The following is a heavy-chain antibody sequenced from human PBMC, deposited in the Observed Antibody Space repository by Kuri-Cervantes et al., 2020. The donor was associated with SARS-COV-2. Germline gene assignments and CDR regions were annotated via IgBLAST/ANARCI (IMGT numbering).Heavy chain of an antibody. CDR1: GDSTASSSYY. J-gene: IGHJ2*01. V-gene: IGHV4-39*01. Sequence: SETLSLTCTVSGDSTASSSYYWGWIRQPPGKGLEWIGTVYYGGCTYYNPSLKSRVTISVDPSKNQFSLKLTSVTAADTAVYYCARHGACSGGSCYSFWFLDLWGRGTLVTVSS. CDR3: ARHGACSGGSCYSFWFLDL. CDR2: VYYGGCT. D-gene: IGHD2-15*01.